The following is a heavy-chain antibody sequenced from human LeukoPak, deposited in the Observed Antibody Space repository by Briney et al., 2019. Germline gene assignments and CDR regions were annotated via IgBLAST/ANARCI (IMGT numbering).Heavy chain of an antibody. J-gene: IGHJ2*01. V-gene: IGHV3-21*01. D-gene: IGHD3-3*01. Sequence: GGFLRLSCAASGFTFSSYGMSWVRQAPGKGLEWVSAISSSSSYIYYADSVKGRFTISRDNAKNSLYLQMNSLRAEDTAVYYCARHNARFLLTCFDLWGRGTLVTVSS. CDR3: ARHNARFLLTCFDL. CDR1: GFTFSSYG. CDR2: ISSSSSYI.